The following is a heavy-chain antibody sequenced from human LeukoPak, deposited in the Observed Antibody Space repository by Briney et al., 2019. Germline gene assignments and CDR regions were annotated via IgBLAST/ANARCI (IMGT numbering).Heavy chain of an antibody. D-gene: IGHD3-3*02. J-gene: IGHJ5*01. CDR3: ARKGSSSHFFNWFDS. CDR1: DDSISRYY. CDR2: IYYSGST. V-gene: IGHV4-59*01. Sequence: SETLSLTCTVSDDSISRYYWSWIGQPPGERLEWIGYIYYSGSTSYNPSLKSRVTISVDTSKNQFSLKLSSVTAADTAVYYCARKGSSSHFFNWFDSWGQGTLVTVSS.